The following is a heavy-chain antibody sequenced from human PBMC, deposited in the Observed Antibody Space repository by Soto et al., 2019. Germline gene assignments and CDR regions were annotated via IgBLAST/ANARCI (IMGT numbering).Heavy chain of an antibody. Sequence: QVQLQESGPGLVKPSETLSLTCTVSGGSISSYYWSWIRQPPGKGLEWIGYIYYSGSTNYNPSLKSRVTISVDTSKNKFSLKLSSVTAADTAVYYCARHVKRIAAAGTFDYWGQGTLVTVSS. CDR3: ARHVKRIAAAGTFDY. CDR1: GGSISSYY. J-gene: IGHJ4*02. CDR2: IYYSGST. D-gene: IGHD6-13*01. V-gene: IGHV4-59*08.